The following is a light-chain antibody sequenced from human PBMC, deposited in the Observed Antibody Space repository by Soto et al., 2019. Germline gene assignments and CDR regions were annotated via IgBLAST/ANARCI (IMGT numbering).Light chain of an antibody. Sequence: EIVLTQSPGTLSLSPVEEATLSSRASQSVDTNYLAWYQQKPGQTPRLIIYGASGRADGIPHRFSGSGFGTDFTLTISKVEPEDFAVYYCQQRSNWPITFGQGTRLEI. CDR2: GAS. V-gene: IGKV3D-20*02. J-gene: IGKJ5*01. CDR1: QSVDTNY. CDR3: QQRSNWPIT.